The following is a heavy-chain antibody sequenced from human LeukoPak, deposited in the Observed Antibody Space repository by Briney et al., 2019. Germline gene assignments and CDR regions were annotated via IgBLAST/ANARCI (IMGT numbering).Heavy chain of an antibody. CDR3: AKDLGYCSSTSCYPWISRIAAAGVSDY. V-gene: IGHV3-23*01. J-gene: IGHJ4*02. D-gene: IGHD2-2*01. CDR1: GFPFSSYV. CDR2: ISGSGGTT. Sequence: PGGSLRLSCAASGFPFSSYVMSWVRQAPGKGLEWVSGISGSGGTTYYADSAKGRFTISRDNSKNTLYLQMNSLRAEDTAVYYCAKDLGYCSSTSCYPWISRIAAAGVSDYWGQGTLVTVSS.